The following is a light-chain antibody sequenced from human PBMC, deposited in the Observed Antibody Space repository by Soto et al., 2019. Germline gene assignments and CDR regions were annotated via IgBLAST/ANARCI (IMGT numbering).Light chain of an antibody. J-gene: IGKJ4*01. CDR1: QSVSSN. CDR2: DAS. V-gene: IGKV3-11*01. CDR3: HQRSNWPPT. Sequence: ENVLTQSPATLSLSPGERATLSCRASQSVSSNLAWYQQKPGQAPRLLIYDASNRAAGIPARFSGSGSGTDFTLTISSLQPKDFAVYYCHQRSNWPPTFGGGTKVDIK.